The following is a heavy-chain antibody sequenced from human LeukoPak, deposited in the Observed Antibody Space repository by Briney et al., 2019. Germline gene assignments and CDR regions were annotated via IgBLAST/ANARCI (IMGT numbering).Heavy chain of an antibody. V-gene: IGHV3-33*01. Sequence: GRSLRLSCAASGFTFSNYGIHWVRQAPGKGLEWVAVIWYDGSNKYYADSVKGRFTISRDNSKNTLYLQMNSLRAEDTAVYYCARARPDFDYWGQGTLVTVSS. CDR2: IWYDGSNK. J-gene: IGHJ4*02. CDR3: ARARPDFDY. CDR1: GFTFSNYG.